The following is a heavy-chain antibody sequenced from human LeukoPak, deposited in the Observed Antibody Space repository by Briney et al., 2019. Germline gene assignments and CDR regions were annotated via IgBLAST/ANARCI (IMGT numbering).Heavy chain of an antibody. CDR2: IYYSGST. J-gene: IGHJ3*02. Sequence: SETLSLTCTVSDGSISSSSYYWAWIRQPPGKGLEWIGTIYYSGSTYYNPTLKSRVTISVDTSKNQFSLKLSSVTAADTAVYYCARLVPRYCSGGSCYPPFAFDIWGQGTMVTVSS. V-gene: IGHV4-39*01. CDR1: DGSISSSSYY. CDR3: ARLVPRYCSGGSCYPPFAFDI. D-gene: IGHD2-15*01.